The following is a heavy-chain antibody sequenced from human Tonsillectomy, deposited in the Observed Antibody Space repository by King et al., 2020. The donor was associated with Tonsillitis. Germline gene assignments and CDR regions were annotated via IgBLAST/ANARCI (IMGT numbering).Heavy chain of an antibody. CDR2: IYHTGST. CDR3: ARGDCSGYFRNWYFDL. D-gene: IGHD3-22*01. Sequence: QLQESGSGLVKPSQTLSLTCAVSGGSISSGGYSWSWIRQPPGKGLEWIGYIYHTGSTNYNPSLRSRVTISVDRSKNQFSLKLSSVTAADTAVYYCARGDCSGYFRNWYFDLWGRGTLVTVSS. CDR1: GGSISSGGYS. J-gene: IGHJ2*01. V-gene: IGHV4-30-2*01.